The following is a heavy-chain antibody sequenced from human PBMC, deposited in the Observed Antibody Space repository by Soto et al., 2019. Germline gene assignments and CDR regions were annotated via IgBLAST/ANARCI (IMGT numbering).Heavy chain of an antibody. Sequence: SETLSLTCAVSGYSISSSYYWGWIRQPPGKGLEWIGTIYHSGSTYYNPSLKSRLTISVDTSNNQFSLKLRSVTAADTAVYYCAMAVTTSNYFDYWGQGTLVTISS. V-gene: IGHV4-38-2*01. J-gene: IGHJ4*02. CDR1: GYSISSSYY. D-gene: IGHD4-17*01. CDR2: IYHSGST. CDR3: AMAVTTSNYFDY.